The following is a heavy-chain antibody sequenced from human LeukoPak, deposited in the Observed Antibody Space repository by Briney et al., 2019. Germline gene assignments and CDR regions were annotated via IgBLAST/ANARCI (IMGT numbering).Heavy chain of an antibody. D-gene: IGHD6-19*01. V-gene: IGHV3-30*18. CDR2: ISYDGSNK. CDR3: AKPAGVAGPRYFQH. CDR1: GFTFSSYD. Sequence: GGSLRLSCAASGFTFSSYDMQWVRQAPGKGLEWVAVISYDGSNKYYADSVKGRFTISRDNSKNTLYLQMNSLRAEDTAVYYCAKPAGVAGPRYFQHWGQGTLVTVSS. J-gene: IGHJ1*01.